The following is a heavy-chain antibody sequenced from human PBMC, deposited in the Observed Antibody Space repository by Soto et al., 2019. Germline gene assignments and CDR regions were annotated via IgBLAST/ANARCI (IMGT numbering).Heavy chain of an antibody. Sequence: QVQLVQSGAEVKKPGASVKVSCKASGYTFTSYGLSWVRQASGQGLEWMGWINGYTGNTNYAQKFQGRVTMTTDTSTNTAYLDLWTLISDDTAVYYCARSWVTGKGGIDVWGQGTTVTVSS. CDR2: INGYTGNT. D-gene: IGHD3-16*01. V-gene: IGHV1-18*01. J-gene: IGHJ6*02. CDR1: GYTFTSYG. CDR3: ARSWVTGKGGIDV.